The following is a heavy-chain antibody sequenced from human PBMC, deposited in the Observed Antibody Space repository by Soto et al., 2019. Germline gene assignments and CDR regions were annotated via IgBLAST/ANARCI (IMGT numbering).Heavy chain of an antibody. CDR3: ARGGGRVVAARLD. CDR2: ISYDGSNK. D-gene: IGHD2-15*01. CDR1: GFTFSSYA. Sequence: PGGSLRLSCAASGFTFSSYAMYWVRQAPGKGLEWVAVISYDGSNKYYADSVKGRFTISRDNSKNTLYLQMNSLRAEDTAVYYCARGGGRVVAARLDWGQGTLVTVSS. V-gene: IGHV3-30-3*01. J-gene: IGHJ4*02.